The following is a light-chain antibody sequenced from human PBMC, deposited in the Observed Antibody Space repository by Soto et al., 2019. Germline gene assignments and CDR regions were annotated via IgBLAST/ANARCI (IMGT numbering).Light chain of an antibody. CDR3: QHYNSYGT. CDR1: QNIDRW. V-gene: IGKV1-5*01. J-gene: IGKJ1*01. Sequence: DIQMAQCPSALPASVGDTVTITCRASQNIDRWVAWYQQKSGKAPKILIYHASSLETGVPSRFSGSGSGTEFTLTIISVQPDEFARYYCQHYNSYGTVGQGTKVDIK. CDR2: HAS.